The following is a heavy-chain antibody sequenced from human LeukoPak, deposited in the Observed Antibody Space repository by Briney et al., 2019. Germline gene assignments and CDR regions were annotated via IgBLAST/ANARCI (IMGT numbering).Heavy chain of an antibody. D-gene: IGHD3-3*01. CDR2: IYYSGST. Sequence: SETLSLTCTVSGGSISSYYWSWIRQPPGKGLEWIGYIYYSGSTDYNPSLKSRVTISVDTSKNQFSLNLSSVTAADTAVYYCARVGVLRGAFDIWGQGTMVTVSS. CDR3: ARVGVLRGAFDI. CDR1: GGSISSYY. J-gene: IGHJ3*02. V-gene: IGHV4-59*01.